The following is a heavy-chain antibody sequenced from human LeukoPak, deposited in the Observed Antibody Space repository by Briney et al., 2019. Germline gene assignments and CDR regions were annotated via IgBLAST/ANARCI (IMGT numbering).Heavy chain of an antibody. V-gene: IGHV4-61*09. CDR3: ARAAGVVPTGYMDV. CDR1: RGSISSGSYY. CDR2: IYTSGST. Sequence: SETLSLTCTVSRGSISSGSYYWSWIRQPAGKGLEWIGHIYTSGSTNYNPSLKSRVTISVDTSKNQFSLKLSSVTAADTAVYYCARAAGVVPTGYMDVWGKGTTVTVSS. J-gene: IGHJ6*03. D-gene: IGHD2-2*01.